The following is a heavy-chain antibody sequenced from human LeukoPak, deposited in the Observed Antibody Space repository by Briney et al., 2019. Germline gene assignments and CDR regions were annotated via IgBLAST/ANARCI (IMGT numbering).Heavy chain of an antibody. V-gene: IGHV1-69*06. Sequence: GASVKVSCKPSGYTFSSYAISWVRQAPGQGLEWMGGIIPIFGTANYAQKFQGRVTITADKSTSTAYMELSSLRSEDTAVYYCARRVEWGSCDYWGQGTLVTVSS. CDR2: IIPIFGTA. D-gene: IGHD3-16*01. CDR1: GYTFSSYA. CDR3: ARRVEWGSCDY. J-gene: IGHJ4*02.